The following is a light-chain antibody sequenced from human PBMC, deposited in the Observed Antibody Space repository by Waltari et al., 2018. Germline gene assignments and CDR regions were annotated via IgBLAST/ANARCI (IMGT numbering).Light chain of an antibody. CDR1: QSISSW. CDR2: RAS. Sequence: DIQMTQSPSTLSASVGDSVPIPRRASQSISSWLAWYQQKPGKAPKLLIYRASSLQIGVPSRFSGSGSGTEFILTITSLQPDDFATYYCQHYNMYLETFGQGTKVEIK. CDR3: QHYNMYLET. V-gene: IGKV1-5*03. J-gene: IGKJ1*01.